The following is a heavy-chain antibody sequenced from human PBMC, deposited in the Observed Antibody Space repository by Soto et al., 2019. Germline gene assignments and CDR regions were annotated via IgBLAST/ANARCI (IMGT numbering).Heavy chain of an antibody. Sequence: PSETLSLTCTVSGCSISSSGYYWGWIRQPPGKGLEWIGTIYYSGSTYYNPSLKSRVTISVDRSKNQFSLKLSSVTAADTAVYYCARVPDYWGQGTLVTVSS. V-gene: IGHV4-39*07. CDR2: IYYSGST. CDR3: ARVPDY. CDR1: GCSISSSGYY. J-gene: IGHJ4*02.